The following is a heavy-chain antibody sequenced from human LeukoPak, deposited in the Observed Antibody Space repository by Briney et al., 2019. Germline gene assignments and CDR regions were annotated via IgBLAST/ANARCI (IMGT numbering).Heavy chain of an antibody. CDR3: ASRSSLSYCSSTSCYRGTYYYYGMDV. CDR1: GYTFTGYY. J-gene: IGHJ6*02. D-gene: IGHD2-2*01. V-gene: IGHV1-2*02. CDR2: INPNSGGT. Sequence: ASVKVSCKASGYTFTGYYMHWVRQAPGQGLEWMGWINPNSGGTNYAQKFQGRVTMTRDTSISTAYMELSRLRSDDTAVYYCASRSSLSYCSSTSCYRGTYYYYGMDVWGQGTTVTVSS.